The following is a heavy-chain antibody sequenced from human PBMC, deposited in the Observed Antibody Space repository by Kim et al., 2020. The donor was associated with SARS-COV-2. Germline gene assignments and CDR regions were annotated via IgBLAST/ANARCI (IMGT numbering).Heavy chain of an antibody. CDR2: IYYSGST. D-gene: IGHD1-26*01. CDR1: GGSISSGGYY. V-gene: IGHV4-31*03. CDR3: ARDSHPLSGSYAYYFDY. J-gene: IGHJ4*02. Sequence: SETLSLTCTVSGGSISSGGYYWSWIRQHPGKGLEWIGYIYYSGSTYYNPSLKSRVTISVDTSKNQFSLKLSSVTAADTAVYYCARDSHPLSGSYAYYFDYWGQGTLVTVSS.